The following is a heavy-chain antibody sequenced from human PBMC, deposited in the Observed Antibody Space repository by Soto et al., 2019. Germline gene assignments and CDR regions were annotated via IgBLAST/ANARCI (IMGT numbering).Heavy chain of an antibody. Sequence: QVQVVESGGGVVQPGRSLRLSCTVSGFTFSGHAMHWVRQAPGKGLEWVAQIWYDGSNKYYADSVKGRFTISRDNSKNILYAQMDSLRVDDTAVYYCARDGQSLAPYALDVWGQGTSVTVSS. V-gene: IGHV3-33*01. J-gene: IGHJ6*02. CDR1: GFTFSGHA. D-gene: IGHD6-19*01. CDR2: IWYDGSNK. CDR3: ARDGQSLAPYALDV.